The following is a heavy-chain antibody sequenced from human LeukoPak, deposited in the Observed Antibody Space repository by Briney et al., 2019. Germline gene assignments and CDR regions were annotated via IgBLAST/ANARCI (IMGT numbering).Heavy chain of an antibody. CDR3: ASLDTAKQPLANH. V-gene: IGHV3-7*03. D-gene: IGHD5-18*01. CDR1: GFTFSSHA. CDR2: IREERGRE. Sequence: GGSLRLSCAASGFTFSSHAMSWVRQAPGKGLEWVANIREERGREYYVDSVKGRFTISKNSAKNSLYLQMNTLRVEDTAMYYCASLDTAKQPLANHWGQGTLVTVSS. J-gene: IGHJ5*02.